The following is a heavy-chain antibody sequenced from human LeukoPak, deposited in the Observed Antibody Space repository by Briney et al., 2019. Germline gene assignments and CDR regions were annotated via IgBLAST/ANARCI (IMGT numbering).Heavy chain of an antibody. CDR2: IYGDGSFT. D-gene: IGHD2-15*01. Sequence: GGSLRLSCAASGFTFSNFWMHWVRQAPGKGLVWVALIYGDGSFTRYADSVKGRFTISRDNSKNTLYLQMNSLRAEDTAVYYCARGAARLHDAFDIWGQGTMVTVSS. J-gene: IGHJ3*02. CDR1: GFTFSNFW. V-gene: IGHV3-74*01. CDR3: ARGAARLHDAFDI.